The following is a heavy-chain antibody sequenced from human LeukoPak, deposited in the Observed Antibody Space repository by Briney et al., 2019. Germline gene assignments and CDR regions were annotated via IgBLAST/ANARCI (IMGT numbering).Heavy chain of an antibody. CDR2: ITANGGST. J-gene: IGHJ3*02. CDR3: AKDSYSGSYFGLDDAFDI. V-gene: IGHV3-43*02. D-gene: IGHD1-26*01. CDR1: GFTFDDYA. Sequence: GGSLRLSCAASGFTFDDYAMHWVRQPPGKCLEWVSFITANGGSTYYADSVKCRFTISRDNSKNSLYLQMNSLRTEDTALYYCAKDSYSGSYFGLDDAFDIWGQGTMVTVSS.